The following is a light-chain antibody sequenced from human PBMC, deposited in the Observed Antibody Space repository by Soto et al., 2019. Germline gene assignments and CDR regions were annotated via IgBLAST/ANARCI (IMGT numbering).Light chain of an antibody. J-gene: IGKJ1*01. V-gene: IGKV3-20*01. Sequence: EIVLTQSPGTLSLSPGERATLSCRASQSVSSSYLAWYQQKPGQAPRLLIYGAYSRATGIQDRFSGSGSGTDFTLTISRLEPEDCAVYYCQQYGSSPQTFGQGTKVEIK. CDR3: QQYGSSPQT. CDR2: GAY. CDR1: QSVSSSY.